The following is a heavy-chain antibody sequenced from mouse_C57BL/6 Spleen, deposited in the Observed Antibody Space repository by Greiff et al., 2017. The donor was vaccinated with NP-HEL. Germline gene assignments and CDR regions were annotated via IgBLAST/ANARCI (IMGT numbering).Heavy chain of an antibody. CDR2: ISDGGSYT. Sequence: EVQVVESGGGLVKPGGSLKLSCAASGFTFSSYAMSWVRQTPEKRLEWVATISDGGSYTYYPDNVKGRFTISRDNAKNNLYLQMSHLKSEDTAMYYCAIYYDYDGYFDYWGQGTTLTVSS. CDR3: AIYYDYDGYFDY. CDR1: GFTFSSYA. V-gene: IGHV5-4*01. J-gene: IGHJ2*01. D-gene: IGHD2-4*01.